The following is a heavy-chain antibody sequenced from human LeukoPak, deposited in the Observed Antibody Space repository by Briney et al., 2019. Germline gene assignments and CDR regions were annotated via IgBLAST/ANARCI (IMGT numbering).Heavy chain of an antibody. CDR2: IYYSGST. CDR3: ARDRYSSSSDYYGMDV. CDR1: GGSISSGDYY. Sequence: PSQTLSLTCTVSGGSISSGDYYWSWIRQPPGKGLEWIGYIYYSGSTNYSPSLKSRVTISVDTSKNQFSLKLSSVTAADTAVYYCARDRYSSSSDYYGMDVWGQGTTVTVSS. D-gene: IGHD6-6*01. J-gene: IGHJ6*02. V-gene: IGHV4-61*08.